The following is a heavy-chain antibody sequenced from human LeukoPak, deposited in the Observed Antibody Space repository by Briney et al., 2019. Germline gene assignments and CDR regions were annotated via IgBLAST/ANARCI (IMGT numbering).Heavy chain of an antibody. CDR1: GFTFSSYA. Sequence: GRSLRLSCAASGFTFSSYAMHWVRQAPGKGLEWVAVIWYGGSNKYYADSVKGRFTISRDNSKNTLYLQVNSLRVEDTAVYYCATASGTYTSTYWGQGTLVTVSS. V-gene: IGHV3-33*08. D-gene: IGHD1-26*01. CDR3: ATASGTYTSTY. J-gene: IGHJ4*02. CDR2: IWYGGSNK.